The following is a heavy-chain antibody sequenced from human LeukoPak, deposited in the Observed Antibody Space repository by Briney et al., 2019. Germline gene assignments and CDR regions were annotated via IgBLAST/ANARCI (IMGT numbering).Heavy chain of an antibody. CDR3: ASGYSLDYGGNVY. V-gene: IGHV3-74*01. J-gene: IGHJ4*02. D-gene: IGHD4-23*01. CDR2: INSDGSST. Sequence: GGSLRLSCAASEFTFSTYWMHWVRQAPGKGLVWVSRINSDGSSTNYADSVKGRFTISRDNAKNTLYLQMNSLSIEDTAVYYCASGYSLDYGGNVYWGRGTLVTVSS. CDR1: EFTFSTYW.